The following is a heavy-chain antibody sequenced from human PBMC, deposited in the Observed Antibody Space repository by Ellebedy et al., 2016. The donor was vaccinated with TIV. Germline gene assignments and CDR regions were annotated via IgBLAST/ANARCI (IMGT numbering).Heavy chain of an antibody. D-gene: IGHD5-12*01. CDR2: IRYDGSNK. CDR1: GFTFSSYG. CDR3: AKGFHVDIVATIARPPGY. J-gene: IGHJ4*02. Sequence: GESLKISCAASGFTFSSYGMHWVRQAPGKGLEWVAFIRYDGSNKYYADSVKGRFTISRDNSKNTLYLQMNSLRAEDTAVYYCAKGFHVDIVATIARPPGYWGQGTLVTVSS. V-gene: IGHV3-30*02.